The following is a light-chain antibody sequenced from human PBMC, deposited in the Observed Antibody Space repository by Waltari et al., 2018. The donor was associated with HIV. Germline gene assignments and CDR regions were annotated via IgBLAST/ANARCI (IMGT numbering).Light chain of an antibody. CDR3: QQSYSSPLT. CDR2: DAS. J-gene: IGKJ3*01. Sequence: DIQMTQSPSSLSASVGDSVTITCRASQTVTNKVNWYQQKPGKAPKVLIYDASTLQSGVPSRFRGGGSETDFTLTITSLQPDDFASYFCQQSYSSPLTFGPGTKVDI. CDR1: QTVTNK. V-gene: IGKV1-39*01.